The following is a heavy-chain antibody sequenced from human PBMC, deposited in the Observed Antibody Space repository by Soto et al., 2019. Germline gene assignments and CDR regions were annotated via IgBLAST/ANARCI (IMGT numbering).Heavy chain of an antibody. CDR1: GFTFSSYD. J-gene: IGHJ4*02. V-gene: IGHV3-13*01. CDR2: IGTAGDT. Sequence: EVQLVESGGGLVQPGGFLRLSCAASGFTFSSYDMHWVRQATGKGLEWVSAIGTAGDTYYPGSVKGRFTISRENAKNSLYLQMNSLRAGDTAVYYCARRGTTGIFDYWGQGTLVTVSS. CDR3: ARRGTTGIFDY. D-gene: IGHD4-17*01.